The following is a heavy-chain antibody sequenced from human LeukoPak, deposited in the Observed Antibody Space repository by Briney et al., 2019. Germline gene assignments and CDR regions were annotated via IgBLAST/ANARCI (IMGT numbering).Heavy chain of an antibody. J-gene: IGHJ6*03. CDR3: ATGYSGYHSNYYYMDV. D-gene: IGHD5-12*01. V-gene: IGHV3-21*01. Sequence: GGSLRLSCAVSEFSFSRFGMTWVRQAPGKGLEWVSSISSSSSDIYYVDSVKGRFTISRDNSMNSLYLQMNSLRAEDTAVYYCATGYSGYHSNYYYMDVWGKGTTVTVSS. CDR2: ISSSSSDI. CDR1: EFSFSRFG.